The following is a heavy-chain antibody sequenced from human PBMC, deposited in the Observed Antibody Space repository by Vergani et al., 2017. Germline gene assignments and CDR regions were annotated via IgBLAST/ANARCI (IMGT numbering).Heavy chain of an antibody. CDR3: ARDCSIVVVPTCLDY. D-gene: IGHD2-2*01. CDR1: GYTFTSYG. J-gene: IGHJ4*02. CDR2: ISAYNGNT. Sequence: QVQLVQSGAEVKKPGSSVKVSCKASGYTFTSYGISWVRQAPGQGLEWMGWISAYNGNTNYAQKLQGRVTMTTDTSTSTAYMELRSLRSDDTAVYYCARDCSIVVVPTCLDYWGQGTLVTVSS. V-gene: IGHV1-18*04.